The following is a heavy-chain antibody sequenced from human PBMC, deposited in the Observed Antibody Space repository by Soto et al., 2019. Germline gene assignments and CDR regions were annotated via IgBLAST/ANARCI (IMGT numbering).Heavy chain of an antibody. CDR2: ISAYNGNT. D-gene: IGHD6-19*01. CDR3: ARLHSGWHPIDY. Sequence: ASVKVSCKASGYTFTSYGISWVRQAPGQGLEWMGWISAYNGNTNYAQKFQGRVTMTTNTSTSTAYMELRSLRSEDTAVYYCARLHSGWHPIDYWGQGSLVTVS. J-gene: IGHJ4*02. V-gene: IGHV1-18*01. CDR1: GYTFTSYG.